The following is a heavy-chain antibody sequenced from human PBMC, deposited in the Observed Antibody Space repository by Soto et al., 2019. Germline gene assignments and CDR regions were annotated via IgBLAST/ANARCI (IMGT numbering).Heavy chain of an antibody. CDR3: ARDSPSLTYCGGDCYSIDY. D-gene: IGHD2-21*02. CDR2: INSNSGGT. Sequence: ASVKVSCKASGYRFTDFYIHWVRQAPGQGLEWMGWINSNSGGTNHPQKFQGRVTMTRDTSISTAYMELSRLTSDDTAVYYCARDSPSLTYCGGDCYSIDYWGQGTLVTVSS. V-gene: IGHV1-2*02. CDR1: GYRFTDFY. J-gene: IGHJ4*02.